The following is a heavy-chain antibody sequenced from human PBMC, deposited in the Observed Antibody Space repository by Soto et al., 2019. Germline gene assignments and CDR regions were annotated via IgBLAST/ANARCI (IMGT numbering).Heavy chain of an antibody. CDR3: ARDPGDRNGMSV. CDR2: IYSGGGR. D-gene: IGHD1-26*01. V-gene: IGHV3-66*01. Sequence: EVQVVESGGDLVQPGGSLRLSCAASGFTVSDDYMNWVRQAPGKGLEWVSVIYSGGGRYYADSVKGRFTISRDNSKNMVYLQMNSLRAEETAVYYCARDPGDRNGMSVWGQGTTVTVSS. CDR1: GFTVSDDY. J-gene: IGHJ6*02.